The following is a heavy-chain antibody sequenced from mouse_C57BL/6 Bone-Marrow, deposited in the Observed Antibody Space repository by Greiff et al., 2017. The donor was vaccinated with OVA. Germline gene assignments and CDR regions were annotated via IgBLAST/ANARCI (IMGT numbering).Heavy chain of an antibody. Sequence: QVQLQQPGAELVMPGASVKLSCKASGYTFTSYWMHWVKQRPGQGLEWIGEIDPSDSYTNYNQKFKGKSTLTVDKSSSTAYMQLSSLTSEDSVVYYCARRWVFDYWGQGTTLTVSS. CDR1: GYTFTSYW. J-gene: IGHJ2*01. CDR3: ARRWVFDY. D-gene: IGHD4-1*01. CDR2: IDPSDSYT. V-gene: IGHV1-69*01.